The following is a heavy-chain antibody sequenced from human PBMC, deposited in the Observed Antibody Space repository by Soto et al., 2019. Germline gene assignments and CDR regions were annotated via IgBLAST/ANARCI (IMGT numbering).Heavy chain of an antibody. J-gene: IGHJ6*02. D-gene: IGHD3-10*01. V-gene: IGHV4-34*01. CDR2: LNPSGST. Sequence: PSETLSLTFAVYGGSFSGYDWTWILQPPGNVLEWIGELNPSGSTTYNPSLKSRGTKSVDTSTNQFAMKLSSVTAADTAVYYGARGYYYGSGSRYYYYYGMDVWGQGTTVTVSS. CDR1: GGSFSGYD. CDR3: ARGYYYGSGSRYYYYYGMDV.